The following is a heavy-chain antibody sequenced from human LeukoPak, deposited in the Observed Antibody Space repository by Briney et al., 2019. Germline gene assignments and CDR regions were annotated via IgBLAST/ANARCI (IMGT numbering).Heavy chain of an antibody. V-gene: IGHV1-2*02. CDR3: ARNGRVRRVVKDLFEY. CDR2: INPNSGGT. Sequence: ASVKVSCKASGYTFTGYYMHWVRQAPGQGLEWMRWINPNSGGTKYAQKFQGRVTMTRDTSISTAYMELSRLRSDDTAVYYCARNGRVRRVVKDLFEYWGQGTLVAVSS. CDR1: GYTFTGYY. J-gene: IGHJ4*02. D-gene: IGHD3-10*01.